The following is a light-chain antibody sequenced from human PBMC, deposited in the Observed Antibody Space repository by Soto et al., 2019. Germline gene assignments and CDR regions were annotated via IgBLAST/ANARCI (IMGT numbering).Light chain of an antibody. CDR3: QQYASSPYT. Sequence: IVLTQSPGTLSLSPGERATLSCRASHSVRSSYLAWYQQKPGQAPRLLIHGASSRATGIPDRFSGSGSATDFTLTISRLEPEDFAVYYCQQYASSPYTFGQGTKLDIK. V-gene: IGKV3-20*01. CDR1: HSVRSSY. J-gene: IGKJ2*01. CDR2: GAS.